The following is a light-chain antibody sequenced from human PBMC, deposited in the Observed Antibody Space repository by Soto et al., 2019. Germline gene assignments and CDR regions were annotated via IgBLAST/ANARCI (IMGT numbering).Light chain of an antibody. CDR2: DAS. CDR1: ESVNNY. V-gene: IGKV3-11*01. Sequence: EIVLTQSPATLSLSPGERATLSCRASESVNNYLAWYQQKPGQAPRLLIYDASNRATGIPARFSGSGSGTDFTLTISSLEPEDFAVYFCQQRSNWPPFTFGPGTKVDIK. CDR3: QQRSNWPPFT. J-gene: IGKJ3*01.